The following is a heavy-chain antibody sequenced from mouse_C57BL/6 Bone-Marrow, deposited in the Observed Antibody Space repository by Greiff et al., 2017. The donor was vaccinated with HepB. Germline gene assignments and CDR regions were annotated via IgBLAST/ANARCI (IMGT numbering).Heavy chain of an antibody. D-gene: IGHD1-1*01. CDR1: GFTFSSYG. CDR2: ISSGGSYT. Sequence: EVKVVESGGDLVKPGGSLKLSCAASGFTFSSYGMSWVRQTPDKRLEWVATISSGGSYTYYPDSVKGRFTISRDNAKNTLYLQMSSLKSEDTAMYYCARLEYYGSSYAMDYWGQGTSVTVSS. J-gene: IGHJ4*01. V-gene: IGHV5-6*01. CDR3: ARLEYYGSSYAMDY.